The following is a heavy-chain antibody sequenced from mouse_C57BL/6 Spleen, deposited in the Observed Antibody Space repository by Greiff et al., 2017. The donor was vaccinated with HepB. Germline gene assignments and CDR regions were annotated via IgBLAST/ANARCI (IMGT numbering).Heavy chain of an antibody. D-gene: IGHD1-1*01. Sequence: VKLMESGPELVKPGASVKLSCKASGYTFTSYDINWVKQRPGQGLEWIGWIYPRDGSTKYNEKFKGKATLTVDTSSSTAYMELHSLTSEDSAVYFCATVYYYGSSYNYAMDYWGQGTSVTVSS. J-gene: IGHJ4*01. CDR2: IYPRDGST. V-gene: IGHV1-85*01. CDR3: ATVYYYGSSYNYAMDY. CDR1: GYTFTSYD.